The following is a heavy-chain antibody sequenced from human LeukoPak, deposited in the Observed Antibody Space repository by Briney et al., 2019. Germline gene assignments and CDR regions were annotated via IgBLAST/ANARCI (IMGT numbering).Heavy chain of an antibody. D-gene: IGHD6-19*01. Sequence: SQTLSLTCTVSGGSISSYYWSWIRQPPGKGLEWIGYIYYSRSTNYNPSLKSRVTISVDTSKNQFSLKLSSVTAADTAVYYCARRGAVAGTRNYFDYWGQGTLVTVSS. J-gene: IGHJ4*02. V-gene: IGHV4-59*08. CDR1: GGSISSYY. CDR3: ARRGAVAGTRNYFDY. CDR2: IYYSRST.